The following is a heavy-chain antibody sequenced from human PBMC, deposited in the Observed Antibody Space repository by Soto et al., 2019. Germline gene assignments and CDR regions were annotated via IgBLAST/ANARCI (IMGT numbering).Heavy chain of an antibody. J-gene: IGHJ5*02. D-gene: IGHD6-13*01. CDR3: ARGIGGSSWYNWFDP. V-gene: IGHV4-61*01. Sequence: SETLSLTCTVPGGSVSSGSYYWSWIRQPPGKGLEWIGYIYYSGSTNYNPSLKSRVTISVDTSKNQFSLKLSSVTAADTAVYYCARGIGGSSWYNWFDPWGQGTLVTVSS. CDR2: IYYSGST. CDR1: GGSVSSGSYY.